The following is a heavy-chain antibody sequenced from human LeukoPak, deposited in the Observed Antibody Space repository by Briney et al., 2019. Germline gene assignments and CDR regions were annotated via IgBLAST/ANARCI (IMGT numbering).Heavy chain of an antibody. J-gene: IGHJ4*02. CDR2: IYPGDSDT. CDR3: ARLISTYYYDSSGYYDY. D-gene: IGHD3-22*01. Sequence: GESLKISFKGSGYSFTSYWIGWVRQMPGKGLEWMGIIYPGDSDTRYSPSFQGQVTISADKSISTAYLQWSSLKASDTAMYYCARLISTYYYDSSGYYDYWGQGTLVTVSS. V-gene: IGHV5-51*01. CDR1: GYSFTSYW.